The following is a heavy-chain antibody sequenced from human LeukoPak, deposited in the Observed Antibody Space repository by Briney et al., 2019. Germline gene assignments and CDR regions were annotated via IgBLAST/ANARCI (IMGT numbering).Heavy chain of an antibody. CDR3: ARVYYYGAGSYYSMNWFDP. Sequence: GSSVKVSCEASGGTFSSYAISWVRQAPGQGLEWMGGIIPIFGIANYAQKFQGRVTITADKSTSTAYMELSSLRSEDTAVYYCARVYYYGAGSYYSMNWFDPWGQGTLVTVSS. CDR2: IIPIFGIA. CDR1: GGTFSSYA. J-gene: IGHJ5*02. D-gene: IGHD3-10*01. V-gene: IGHV1-69*17.